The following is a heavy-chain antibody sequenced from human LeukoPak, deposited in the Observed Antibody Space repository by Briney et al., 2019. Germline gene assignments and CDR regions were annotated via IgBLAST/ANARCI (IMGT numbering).Heavy chain of an antibody. J-gene: IGHJ6*02. D-gene: IGHD2-2*01. CDR3: AREGYQLDYYYYYGMDV. Sequence: ASVKVSCKASGYTFTVYYMHWVRQAPGQGLEWMGWISAYNGNTNYAQKLQGRVTMTTDTSTSTAYMELRSLRSDDTAVYYCAREGYQLDYYYYYGMDVWGQGTTVTVSS. V-gene: IGHV1-18*04. CDR2: ISAYNGNT. CDR1: GYTFTVYY.